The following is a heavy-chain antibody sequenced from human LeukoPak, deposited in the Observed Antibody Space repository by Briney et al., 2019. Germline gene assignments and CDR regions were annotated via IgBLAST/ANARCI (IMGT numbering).Heavy chain of an antibody. Sequence: ASVKVSCKASGCTFTGYYMHWVRQAPGQGLEWMGRINPNSGGTNYAQKFQGRVTMTRDTSISTAYMELSRLRSDDTAVYYCARSRGNYDFWSGYLYYFDYWGQGTLVTVSS. CDR2: INPNSGGT. V-gene: IGHV1-2*06. D-gene: IGHD3-3*01. J-gene: IGHJ4*02. CDR1: GCTFTGYY. CDR3: ARSRGNYDFWSGYLYYFDY.